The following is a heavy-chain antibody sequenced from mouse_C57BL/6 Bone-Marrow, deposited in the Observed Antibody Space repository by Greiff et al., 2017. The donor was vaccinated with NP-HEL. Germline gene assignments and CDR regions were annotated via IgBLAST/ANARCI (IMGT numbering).Heavy chain of an antibody. CDR3: AREGIYYDYDGAWFAY. D-gene: IGHD2-4*01. J-gene: IGHJ3*01. CDR1: GFTFSSYA. CDR2: ISDGGSYT. Sequence: EVKLVESGGGLVKPGGSLKLSCAASGFTFSSYAMSWVRQTPEKRLEWVATISDGGSYTYYPDNVKGRFTISRDNAKNNLYLQMSHLKSEDTAMYYCAREGIYYDYDGAWFAYWGQGTLVTVSA. V-gene: IGHV5-4*01.